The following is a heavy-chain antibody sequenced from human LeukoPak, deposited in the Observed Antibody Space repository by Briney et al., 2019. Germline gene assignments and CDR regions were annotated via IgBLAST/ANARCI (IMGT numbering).Heavy chain of an antibody. CDR2: IYYSGST. D-gene: IGHD3-22*01. Sequence: SETLSLTRTVSGGSISSYYWSWIRQPPGKGLEWIGYIYYSGSTNYNPSLKSRVTISGDTSKNQFSLKLNSVTAADTAVYYCARAKSYYDSSGYFYDYWGQGTLVTVSS. CDR3: ARAKSYYDSSGYFYDY. V-gene: IGHV4-59*01. CDR1: GGSISSYY. J-gene: IGHJ4*02.